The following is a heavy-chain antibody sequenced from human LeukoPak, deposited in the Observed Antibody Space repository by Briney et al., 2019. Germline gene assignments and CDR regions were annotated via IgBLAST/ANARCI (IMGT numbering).Heavy chain of an antibody. V-gene: IGHV3-30*18. CDR2: ISNEGSNK. J-gene: IGHJ5*02. Sequence: PGRSLRLSCAASGFTFSSYVMLGVRQAPGKGVERVAVISNEGSNKYYADSVKGRFTISRDNSKSTLYLQMNSLRAEHTAVYYCAKDRIAVAGTGWFDPWGQGTQVTVSS. CDR1: GFTFSSYV. D-gene: IGHD6-13*01. CDR3: AKDRIAVAGTGWFDP.